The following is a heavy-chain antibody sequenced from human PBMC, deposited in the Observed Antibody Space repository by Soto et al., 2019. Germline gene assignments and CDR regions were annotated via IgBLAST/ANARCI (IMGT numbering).Heavy chain of an antibody. CDR1: GFTVSSNY. V-gene: IGHV3-53*04. J-gene: IGHJ6*02. Sequence: EVQLVESGGGLVQPGGSLRLSFAASGFTVSSNYMSWVPRPPGKGLGWVSVIYSGGSTYYADSVKGRFTISRHNSKNTLYLQMNSLRAEDTAVYYCARDRKDYVWGTRWGMDVWGQGTTVTVSS. CDR2: IYSGGST. D-gene: IGHD3-16*01. CDR3: ARDRKDYVWGTRWGMDV.